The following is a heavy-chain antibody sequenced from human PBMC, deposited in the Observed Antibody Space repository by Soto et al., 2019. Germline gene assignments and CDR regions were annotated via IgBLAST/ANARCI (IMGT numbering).Heavy chain of an antibody. V-gene: IGHV3-30*18. CDR3: AKDKGPYSYGPYGMDV. CDR1: EFTFSGYG. CDR2: ISYDGSNK. J-gene: IGHJ6*02. D-gene: IGHD5-18*01. Sequence: QVQLVESGGGVVQPGRSLRLSCAASEFTFSGYGMHWVRQAPGKVLEWVALISYDGSNKYYADSVKGRFTISRDNSKNTLYLQMNSLRAEDAAVYYCAKDKGPYSYGPYGMDVWGQGTTVTVSS.